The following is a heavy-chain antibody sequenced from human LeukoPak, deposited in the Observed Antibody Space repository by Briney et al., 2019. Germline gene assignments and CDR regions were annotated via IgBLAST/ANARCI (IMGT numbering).Heavy chain of an antibody. V-gene: IGHV3-11*01. J-gene: IGHJ4*02. CDR1: GFTFSDYY. Sequence: PGGSLRLSCAASGFTFSDYYMSWIRQAPGKGLEWVSYISSSGSTIYYADSVKGRFTISRDNAKNSLYLQMNSLRAEDTAVYYCAKGNLPIIAAAGLFDYWGQGTLVTVSS. CDR2: ISSSGSTI. CDR3: AKGNLPIIAAAGLFDY. D-gene: IGHD6-13*01.